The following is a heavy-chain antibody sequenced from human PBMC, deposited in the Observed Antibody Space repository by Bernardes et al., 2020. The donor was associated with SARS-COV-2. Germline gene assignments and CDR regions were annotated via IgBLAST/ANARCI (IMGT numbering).Heavy chain of an antibody. Sequence: GGSLRLSCAASGFTFSSYEMNWVRQAPGKGLEWVSYISSSGSTIYYADSVKGRFTISRDNAKNSLYLQMNSLRAEDTAVYYCARGGWGIAAAGTAYWGQGTLVTVSS. D-gene: IGHD6-13*01. CDR1: GFTFSSYE. V-gene: IGHV3-48*03. J-gene: IGHJ4*02. CDR2: ISSSGSTI. CDR3: ARGGWGIAAAGTAY.